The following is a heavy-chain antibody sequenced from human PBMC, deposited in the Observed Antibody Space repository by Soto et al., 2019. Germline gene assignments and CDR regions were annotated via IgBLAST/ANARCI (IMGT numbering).Heavy chain of an antibody. J-gene: IGHJ3*02. Sequence: QVTLKESVPLLVKPTETLTLTCTVSGFSLSNARMGVSWIRQPPGKALEWLAHIFSNDEKFYSSSLKSRLTISKDNSKSQVVLTMTKMDTVDTATYYCARRGVVIAFDIRGQGTMLTVS. V-gene: IGHV2-26*01. CDR1: GFSLSNARMG. CDR3: ARRGVVIAFDI. CDR2: IFSNDEK. D-gene: IGHD3-10*01.